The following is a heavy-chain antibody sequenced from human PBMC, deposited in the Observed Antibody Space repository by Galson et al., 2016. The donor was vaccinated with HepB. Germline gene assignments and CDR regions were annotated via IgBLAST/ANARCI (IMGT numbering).Heavy chain of an antibody. J-gene: IGHJ4*02. V-gene: IGHV3-30*18. D-gene: IGHD2-15*01. CDR3: EKDACSGGTCFSVVCDF. CDR1: GFSFSRYA. CDR2: ISYHGNNQ. Sequence: SLRLSCAASGFSFSRYAMHWVRQAPGKGLEWVAVISYHGNNQYYADSVKGRVTISRDNSKNTLDLQMNSLRVDDTAVYYCEKDACSGGTCFSVVCDFWGQGNLVTVSS.